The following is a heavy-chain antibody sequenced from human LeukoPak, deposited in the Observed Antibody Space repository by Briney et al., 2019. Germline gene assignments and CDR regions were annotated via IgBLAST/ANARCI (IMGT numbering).Heavy chain of an antibody. CDR3: ASSLRYFDWTLRFGMDV. CDR1: GGSISSYY. J-gene: IGHJ6*02. Sequence: SETLSLTCTVSGGSISSYYWSWIRQPPGKGLEWIGYIYYSGSTNYNPSLKSRVTISVDTSKNQFSLKLSSVTAADTAVYYCASSLRYFDWTLRFGMDVWGQGNTVTVSS. CDR2: IYYSGST. D-gene: IGHD3-9*01. V-gene: IGHV4-59*08.